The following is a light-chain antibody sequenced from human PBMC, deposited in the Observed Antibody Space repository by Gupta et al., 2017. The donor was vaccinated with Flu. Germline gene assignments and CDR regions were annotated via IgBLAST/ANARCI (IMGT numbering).Light chain of an antibody. V-gene: IGLV1-40*01. J-gene: IGLJ3*02. CDR3: QSYGSSLICSV. Sequence: QSGLTQPPTVSGAPGQRHTISCTGSNYNIGAGYDVHWYQQVPGTAPKLLIYGNNHRPSGVPDRFSGSKSGTSASLVIXGXQADDEXDYFCQSYGSSLICSVFGGGTKLTVL. CDR2: GNN. CDR1: NYNIGAGYD.